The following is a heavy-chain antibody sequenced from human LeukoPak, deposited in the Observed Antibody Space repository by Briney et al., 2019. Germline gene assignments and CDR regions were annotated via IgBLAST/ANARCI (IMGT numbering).Heavy chain of an antibody. D-gene: IGHD3-22*01. J-gene: IGHJ3*02. V-gene: IGHV3-30*18. CDR3: AKVEYYYDSSGYLDAFDI. CDR2: ISYDGSNK. CDR1: GFTFSSYG. Sequence: SGGSLRLSCAASGFTFSSYGMHWVRQAPGKGLEWVAVISYDGSNKYYADSVKGRFTIPRDNSKNTLYLQMNSLRAEDTAVYYCAKVEYYYDSSGYLDAFDIWGQGTMVTVSS.